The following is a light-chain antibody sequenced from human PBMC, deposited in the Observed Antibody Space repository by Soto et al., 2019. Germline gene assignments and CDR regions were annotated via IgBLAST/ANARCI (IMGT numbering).Light chain of an antibody. J-gene: IGLJ2*01. V-gene: IGLV2-14*03. Sequence: QSVLTQPASVSGFPGQSITISCTGSRSDVGGYNYVSWYQQHPAKAPKMIIYDVTSRPSGVSNRFSGSKSGNTASLTISGLQADAEADYYCSSFTTVNTFLVFGRGTKLTVL. CDR3: SSFTTVNTFLV. CDR1: RSDVGGYNY. CDR2: DVT.